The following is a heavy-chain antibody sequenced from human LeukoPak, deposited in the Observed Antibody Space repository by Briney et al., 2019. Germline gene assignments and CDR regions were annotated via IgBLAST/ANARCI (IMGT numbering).Heavy chain of an antibody. CDR1: GITCSTYG. J-gene: IGHJ4*02. CDR3: AKDGPFLTY. Sequence: PSGGSLRLSCVASGITCSTYGMSEVPQAPGKRLEGVSALSGSGSSTYYADSVKGRFTISRDNSKNTLYLQINSLRAEDTAVYDCAKDGPFLTYWGQGTLVSVSS. CDR2: LSGSGSST. V-gene: IGHV3-23*01. D-gene: IGHD3-9*01.